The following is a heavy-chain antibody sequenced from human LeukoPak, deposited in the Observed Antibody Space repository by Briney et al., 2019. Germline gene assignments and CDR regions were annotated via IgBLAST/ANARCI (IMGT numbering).Heavy chain of an antibody. Sequence: ASVTVSCKASGYTFTGYYMHWVRQAPGQGLEWMGWINPNSGGTNYAQTFQGRVTMTRDTSISTAYMELSRLRSDDTAVYYCARGGGLRYFDWSSPYYFDYWGQGTLVTVSS. D-gene: IGHD3-9*01. J-gene: IGHJ4*02. CDR2: INPNSGGT. V-gene: IGHV1-2*02. CDR1: GYTFTGYY. CDR3: ARGGGLRYFDWSSPYYFDY.